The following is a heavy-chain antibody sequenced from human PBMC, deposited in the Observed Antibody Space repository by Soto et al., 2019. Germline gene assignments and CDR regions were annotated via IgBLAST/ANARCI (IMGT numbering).Heavy chain of an antibody. J-gene: IGHJ5*02. CDR2: IYHSGST. V-gene: IGHV4-61*01. Sequence: SETLSLTCTVSGGSVSIGSHYWSWIRQPPGKGLEWIAYIYHSGSTDYNPSLKSRVTISVDLSKNQFSLRLDSVTAADTAVYYCAGLHTYYDFWSGYPTPGSGWFDPWGQGTLVTVSS. CDR3: AGLHTYYDFWSGYPTPGSGWFDP. CDR1: GGSVSIGSHY. D-gene: IGHD3-3*01.